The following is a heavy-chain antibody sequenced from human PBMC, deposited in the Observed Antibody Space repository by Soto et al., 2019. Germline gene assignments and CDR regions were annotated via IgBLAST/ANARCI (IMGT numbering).Heavy chain of an antibody. CDR3: ATPGSYYGSGSYGWFDP. Sequence: ASVKVSCKVSGYTLTELSMHWVRQAPGKGLEWKGGFDPEDGETIYAQKFQGRVTMTEDTSTDTAYMELSSLRSEDTAVYYCATPGSYYGSGSYGWFDPWGQGTLVTVSS. V-gene: IGHV1-24*01. CDR1: GYTLTELS. CDR2: FDPEDGET. J-gene: IGHJ5*02. D-gene: IGHD3-10*01.